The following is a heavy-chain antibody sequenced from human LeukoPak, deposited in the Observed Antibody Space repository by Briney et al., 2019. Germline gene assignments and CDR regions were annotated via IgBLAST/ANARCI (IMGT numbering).Heavy chain of an antibody. CDR3: AREVGYCSSTSCYHDAFDI. V-gene: IGHV1-69*01. CDR1: GGTFSSYA. J-gene: IGHJ3*02. Sequence: SVKVSCKASGGTFSSYAISWVRQAPGQGLEWMGGIIPIFGTANYAQKFQGRVTITADESTSTAYMELSSLRSKDTAVYYCAREVGYCSSTSCYHDAFDIWGQGTMVTVSS. D-gene: IGHD2-2*01. CDR2: IIPIFGTA.